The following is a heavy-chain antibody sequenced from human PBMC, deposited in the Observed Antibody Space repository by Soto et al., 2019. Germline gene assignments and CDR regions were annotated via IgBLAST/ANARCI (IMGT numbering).Heavy chain of an antibody. D-gene: IGHD3-22*01. CDR1: GFTFSSYW. CDR3: AIRASYYDSSGYFDY. Sequence: PGGSLRLSCAASGFTFSSYWMHWVRQAPGKGLVWVSRINSDGSSTSYADSVKSQFTIYRDNAKNTLYLQINILRAEDTAVYYCAIRASYYDSSGYFDYWGQGT. V-gene: IGHV3-74*01. J-gene: IGHJ4*02. CDR2: INSDGSST.